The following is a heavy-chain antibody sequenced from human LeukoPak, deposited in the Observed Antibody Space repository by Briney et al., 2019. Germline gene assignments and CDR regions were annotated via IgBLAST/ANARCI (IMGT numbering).Heavy chain of an antibody. CDR3: ARASGGRGSCYSCDGDWFDP. V-gene: IGHV3-48*03. D-gene: IGHD2-15*01. CDR1: GFTFSSYE. CDR2: ISSSGSTI. J-gene: IGHJ5*02. Sequence: PGGSLRLSCAASGFTFSSYEMNWVRQAPGKGLEWVSYISSSGSTIYYADSVKSRFTISRDNAKNSLYLQMNSLRAEDTAVYYCARASGGRGSCYSCDGDWFDPWGQGTLVTVSS.